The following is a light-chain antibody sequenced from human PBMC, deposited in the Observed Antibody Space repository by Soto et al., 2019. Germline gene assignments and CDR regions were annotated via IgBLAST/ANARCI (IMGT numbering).Light chain of an antibody. Sequence: EIVLTQSPGTLSLSPGERTTLSCRASQSVSSSYLAWYQQKPGQAPRLLIYGASNRATGIPDRFSGSGSGTDFTLTTGRLEPEDFAVYYCQQYGSSPRTFGQGTKVDIK. CDR2: GAS. CDR3: QQYGSSPRT. CDR1: QSVSSSY. V-gene: IGKV3-20*01. J-gene: IGKJ1*01.